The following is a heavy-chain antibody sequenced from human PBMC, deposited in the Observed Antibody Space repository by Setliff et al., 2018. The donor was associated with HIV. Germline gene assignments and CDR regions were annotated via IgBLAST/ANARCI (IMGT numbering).Heavy chain of an antibody. D-gene: IGHD5-18*01. V-gene: IGHV4-59*11. CDR2: IYSSGST. CDR1: GGSISSHY. J-gene: IGHJ6*02. CDR3: ARVKYSYAQGFYYGMDV. Sequence: SETLSLTCTVSGGSISSHYWSWIRQPPGKGLGWIGSIYSSGSTNYNPSLKSRVTMSVDTSKNQFSLKLRSVTAADTAVFYCARVKYSYAQGFYYGMDVWGQGTTVTVSS.